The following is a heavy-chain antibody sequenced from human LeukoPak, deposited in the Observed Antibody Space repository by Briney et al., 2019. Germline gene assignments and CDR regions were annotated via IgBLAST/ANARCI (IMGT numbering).Heavy chain of an antibody. CDR2: INPSGGST. CDR1: GYTFTSYY. Sequence: ASVKVSCKASGYTFTSYYMHWVRQAPGQGLEWMGIINPSGGSTSYAQKFQGRVTMTRDMSTSTVYMELSSLRSEDTAVYYCARDLDPYYGSGSLYYYYMDVWGKGTTVTVSS. CDR3: ARDLDPYYGSGSLYYYYMDV. J-gene: IGHJ6*03. V-gene: IGHV1-46*01. D-gene: IGHD3-10*01.